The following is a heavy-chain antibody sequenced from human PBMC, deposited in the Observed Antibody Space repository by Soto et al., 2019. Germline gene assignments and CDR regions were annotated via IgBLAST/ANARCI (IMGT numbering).Heavy chain of an antibody. V-gene: IGHV4-34*01. CDR3: ARVSAHSSSWYGTNWFDP. Sequence: SETLSLTCTVSGGSIRSYYWTWIRQPPGKGLEWTGEINHSGSTNYNPSLKSRVTISVDTSKNQFSLKLSSVTAADTAVYYCARVSAHSSSWYGTNWFDPWGQGTLVTVSS. J-gene: IGHJ5*02. CDR2: INHSGST. D-gene: IGHD6-13*01. CDR1: GGSIRSYY.